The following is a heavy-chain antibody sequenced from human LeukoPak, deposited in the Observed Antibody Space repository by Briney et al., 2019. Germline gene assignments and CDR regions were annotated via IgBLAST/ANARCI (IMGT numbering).Heavy chain of an antibody. V-gene: IGHV3-21*01. CDR3: ARGYSSTWATGY. D-gene: IGHD6-13*01. CDR1: GLTFSSYS. J-gene: IGHJ4*02. CDR2: ISSGGNYI. Sequence: PGGSLRLSCAASGLTFSSYSMTWVRQAPGKGLQWVSSISSGGNYIYYADSLKGRFTISRDNAKNSLYLQMNSLRVEGTAVHYCARGYSSTWATGYWGQGTQVTVSS.